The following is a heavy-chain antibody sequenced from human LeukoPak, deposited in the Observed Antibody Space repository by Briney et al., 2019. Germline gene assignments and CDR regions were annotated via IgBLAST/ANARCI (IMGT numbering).Heavy chain of an antibody. Sequence: GESLKISCKGSGYSFTSYRIGWVRQMPGKGLEWMGIIYPGDSDTRYSPSFQGQVTISADKSISTAYLQWSSLKASDTAMYYCASLRYDSSGYYLVPPYYFDYWGQGTLVTVSS. D-gene: IGHD3-22*01. CDR1: GYSFTSYR. CDR2: IYPGDSDT. CDR3: ASLRYDSSGYYLVPPYYFDY. V-gene: IGHV5-51*01. J-gene: IGHJ4*02.